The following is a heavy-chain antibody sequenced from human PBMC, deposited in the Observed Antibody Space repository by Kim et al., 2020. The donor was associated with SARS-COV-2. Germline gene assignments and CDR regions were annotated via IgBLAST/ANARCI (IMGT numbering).Heavy chain of an antibody. J-gene: IGHJ5*02. CDR3: ARHTLRFLEWANWFDP. CDR2: IYYSGST. CDR1: GGSISSSSYY. Sequence: SETLSLTCTVSGGSISSSSYYWGWIRQPPGKGLEWIGSIYYSGSTYSNPSLKRRVTISVDTSKNQFSLKLSSVTAADTAVYYCARHTLRFLEWANWFDPWGQGTLVTVSS. V-gene: IGHV4-39*01. D-gene: IGHD3-3*01.